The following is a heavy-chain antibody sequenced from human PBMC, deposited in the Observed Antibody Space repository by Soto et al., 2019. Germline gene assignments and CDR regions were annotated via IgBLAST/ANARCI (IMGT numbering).Heavy chain of an antibody. CDR3: ARQGGYYGSGPNQRGNWFDP. CDR2: IYYSGST. D-gene: IGHD3-10*01. J-gene: IGHJ5*02. Sequence: QLQLQESGPGLVKPSETLSLTCTVSGGSISSSSYYWGWIRQPPGKGLEWIGSIYYSGSTYYNPSLKSRVTISVDTSKNQFSLKLSSVTAADTAVYYCARQGGYYGSGPNQRGNWFDPWGQGTLVTVSS. CDR1: GGSISSSSYY. V-gene: IGHV4-39*01.